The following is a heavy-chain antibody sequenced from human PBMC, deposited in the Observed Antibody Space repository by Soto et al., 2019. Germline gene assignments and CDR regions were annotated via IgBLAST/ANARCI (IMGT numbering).Heavy chain of an antibody. CDR3: ARRGWAAYGMDV. D-gene: IGHD3-10*01. Sequence: SVKVSCKAPGGTFSSYAISWVRQAPGQGLEWMGGIIPIFGTANYAQKFQGRVTITADESTSTAYMELSSLRSEDTAVYYCARRGWAAYGMDVWGQGATVTVSS. CDR2: IIPIFGTA. J-gene: IGHJ6*02. V-gene: IGHV1-69*13. CDR1: GGTFSSYA.